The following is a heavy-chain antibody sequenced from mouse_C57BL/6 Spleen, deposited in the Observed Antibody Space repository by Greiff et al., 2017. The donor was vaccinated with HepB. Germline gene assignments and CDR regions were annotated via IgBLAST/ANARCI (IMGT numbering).Heavy chain of an antibody. D-gene: IGHD2-4*01. CDR3: ARTSLYDYDNYAMDY. CDR1: GYAFSSYW. V-gene: IGHV1-80*01. J-gene: IGHJ4*01. Sequence: VQLQQSGAELVKPGASVKISCKASGYAFSSYWMNWVKQRPGKGLEWIGQIYPGDGDTNYNGKFKGKATLTADQSSSTAYMQLSSLTSEDSAVYFCARTSLYDYDNYAMDYWGQGTSVTVSS. CDR2: IYPGDGDT.